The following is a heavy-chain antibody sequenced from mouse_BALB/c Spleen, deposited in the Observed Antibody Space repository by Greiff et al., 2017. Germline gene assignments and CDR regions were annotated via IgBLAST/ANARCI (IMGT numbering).Heavy chain of an antibody. CDR3: AMGLITTVVAPYFDV. J-gene: IGHJ1*01. D-gene: IGHD1-1*01. V-gene: IGHV1-67*01. Sequence: QVQLQQSGPEVVRPGVSVKISCKGSGYTFTDYAMHWVKQSHAKSLEWIGVISTYNGNTNYNQKFKGKATMTVDKSSSTAYMELARLTSEDSAIYYCAMGLITTVVAPYFDVWGAGTTVTVSS. CDR1: GYTFTDYA. CDR2: ISTYNGNT.